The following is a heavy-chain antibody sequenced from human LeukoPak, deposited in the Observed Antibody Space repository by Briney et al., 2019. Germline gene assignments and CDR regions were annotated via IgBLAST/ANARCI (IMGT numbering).Heavy chain of an antibody. CDR2: ISSSSSTI. D-gene: IGHD3-22*01. Sequence: PGGSLRHSCAASGFTFSSYSMNWVRQAPGKGLEWVSYISSSSSTIYYADSVKGRFTISRDNAKNSLYLQMNSLRAEDTAVYYCARCHYDSSGYYYYGMDVWGQGTTVTVSS. CDR3: ARCHYDSSGYYYYGMDV. V-gene: IGHV3-48*01. CDR1: GFTFSSYS. J-gene: IGHJ6*02.